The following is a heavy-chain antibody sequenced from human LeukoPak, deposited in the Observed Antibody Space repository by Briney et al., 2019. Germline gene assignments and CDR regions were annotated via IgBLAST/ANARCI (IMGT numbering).Heavy chain of an antibody. Sequence: GASVKVSCKASGYTFTSYYMHWVRQAPGQGLEWMGIINPSGGSTSYAQKFQGRVTMTRDTSTSIVYMELSSLRSEDTAVYYCARDGGATTDYYYGMDVWGQGTTVTVSS. CDR1: GYTFTSYY. J-gene: IGHJ6*02. CDR3: ARDGGATTDYYYGMDV. D-gene: IGHD1-26*01. V-gene: IGHV1-46*01. CDR2: INPSGGST.